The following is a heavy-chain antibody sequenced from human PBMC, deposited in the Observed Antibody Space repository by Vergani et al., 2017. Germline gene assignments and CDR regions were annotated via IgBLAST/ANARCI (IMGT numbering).Heavy chain of an antibody. CDR2: FYYTGST. Sequence: QLQLQQSGPGLVKPSETLSLTCTVSGYSISTSNYYWGWIRQPPGKGLEWIGNFYYTGSTYYTPSLKSRVTISVDTSKDHFSLQLSSVTATDTAVCYCARFPNIVGDNWFDSWGQGTLVTVSS. V-gene: IGHV4-39*02. CDR3: ARFPNIVGDNWFDS. D-gene: IGHD2/OR15-2a*01. CDR1: GYSISTSNYY. J-gene: IGHJ5*01.